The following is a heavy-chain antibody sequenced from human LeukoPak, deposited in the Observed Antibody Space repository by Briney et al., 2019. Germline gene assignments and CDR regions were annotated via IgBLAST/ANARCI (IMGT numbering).Heavy chain of an antibody. D-gene: IGHD2/OR15-2a*01. J-gene: IGHJ6*02. Sequence: ASVKVSCKASGYTFTGYYMHWVRQAPGQGLEWMGWINPNSGGANYAQKFRGRVTMTRDTSISTAYMELSRLRSDDTAVYYCARGGNWSPYGMDVWGQGTTVTVSS. CDR3: ARGGNWSPYGMDV. V-gene: IGHV1-2*02. CDR1: GYTFTGYY. CDR2: INPNSGGA.